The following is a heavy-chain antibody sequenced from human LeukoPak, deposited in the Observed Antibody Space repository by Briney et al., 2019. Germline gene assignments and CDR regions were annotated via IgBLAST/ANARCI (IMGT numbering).Heavy chain of an antibody. D-gene: IGHD2-21*02. CDR3: ARVYRYCGGDCSFYAFDI. J-gene: IGHJ3*02. CDR2: IIPIFGTA. V-gene: IGHV1-69*05. CDR1: GGTFSSYA. Sequence: GASVKVSCKASGGTFSSYAISWVRQAPGQGLEWMGGIIPIFGTANYAQKFQGRVTITTDESTSTAYMELSSLRSDDTAVYYCARVYRYCGGDCSFYAFDIWGQGTMVTVSS.